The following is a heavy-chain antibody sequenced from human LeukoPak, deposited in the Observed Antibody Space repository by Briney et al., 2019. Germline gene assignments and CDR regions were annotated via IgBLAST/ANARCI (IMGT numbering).Heavy chain of an antibody. V-gene: IGHV3-7*01. Sequence: GGSLRLSCAASEFTFPMYWMSWVRQAPGKGLEWVADIKQDGSEKYYVDSVKGRFTISRDNAKNTLYLQMNSLRVEDTAVYYCVCLGLGGLSLDWGQGTLVTVSS. CDR1: EFTFPMYW. J-gene: IGHJ4*02. CDR3: VCLGLGGLSLD. D-gene: IGHD3-16*01. CDR2: IKQDGSEK.